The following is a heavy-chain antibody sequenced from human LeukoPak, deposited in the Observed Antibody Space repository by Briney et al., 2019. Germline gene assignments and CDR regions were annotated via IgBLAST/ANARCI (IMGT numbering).Heavy chain of an antibody. CDR2: IHYSGTT. CDR1: GGSISSSNYY. Sequence: SETLSLTCTVSGGSISSSNYYWGWIRQPPGKGLVYIGSIHYSGTTYFNPSLKSRVTISVDTSENQFSLKLNYVTAADTAVYYCARGSPYHTWGQGTLVTVSS. CDR3: ARGSPYHT. V-gene: IGHV4-39*01. J-gene: IGHJ5*02.